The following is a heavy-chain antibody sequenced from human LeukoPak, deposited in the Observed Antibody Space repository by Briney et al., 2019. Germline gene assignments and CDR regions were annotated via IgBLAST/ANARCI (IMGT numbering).Heavy chain of an antibody. CDR3: ARAPPSNGYSYHFDI. Sequence: GGSLRLSCAASGFTFSSYSMNWVRQAPGKGLVWVSRIYIDGTGIVYAGSVKGRFIISRDNAKNTLYLQMNSLRVEDTAVYYCARAPPSNGYSYHFDIWGQGTMVTVSS. D-gene: IGHD5-18*01. CDR2: IYIDGTGI. CDR1: GFTFSSYS. J-gene: IGHJ3*02. V-gene: IGHV3-74*01.